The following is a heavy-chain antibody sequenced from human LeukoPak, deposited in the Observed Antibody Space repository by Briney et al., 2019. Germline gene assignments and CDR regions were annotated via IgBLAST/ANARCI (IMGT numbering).Heavy chain of an antibody. J-gene: IGHJ6*02. CDR3: ARGGDLGFGELFRRFYYYYYGMDV. CDR1: GYTFTSYD. D-gene: IGHD3-10*01. Sequence: ASVKVSCKASGYTFTSYDINWVRQATGQGLEWMGLMHTNSGKTHKAQKFQGRVTMTMNTSISTAYMELSSLRSEDTAVYYCARGGDLGFGELFRRFYYYYYGMDVWGQGTTVTVSS. CDR2: MHTNSGKT. V-gene: IGHV1-8*01.